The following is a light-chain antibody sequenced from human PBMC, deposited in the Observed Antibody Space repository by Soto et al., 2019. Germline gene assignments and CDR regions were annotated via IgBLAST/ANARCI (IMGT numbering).Light chain of an antibody. CDR3: QQYYNLPIT. CDR2: DAS. V-gene: IGKV1-33*01. CDR1: QDISNH. J-gene: IGKJ5*01. Sequence: QMTQSPSSLAASVRDRVPITCQASQDISNHLNWYQQKPGKAPKLLIYDASNLETGVPSRFSGSGSGTDFTVTISSLQPEDFATYSCQQYYNLPITFGQGTRLEIK.